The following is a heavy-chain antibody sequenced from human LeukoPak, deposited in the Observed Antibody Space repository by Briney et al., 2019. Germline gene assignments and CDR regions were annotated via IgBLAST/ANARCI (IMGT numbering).Heavy chain of an antibody. V-gene: IGHV4-34*01. CDR1: GGSFSGYY. Sequence: PSETLSLTCAVYGGSFSGYYWSWIRQPPWKGLAWIGEINHSGSTNYNPSLKSRVTISVDTSKNQFSLKLSSVTAADTAVYYCARESIAARLISYFDYWGQGTLVTVSS. D-gene: IGHD6-6*01. J-gene: IGHJ4*02. CDR2: INHSGST. CDR3: ARESIAARLISYFDY.